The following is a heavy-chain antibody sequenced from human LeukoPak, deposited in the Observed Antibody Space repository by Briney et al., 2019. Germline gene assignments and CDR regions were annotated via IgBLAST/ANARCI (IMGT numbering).Heavy chain of an antibody. J-gene: IGHJ4*02. CDR1: EYTFTNCY. Sequence: ASVKVSCKAPEYTFTNCYMHWVRQAPGQGLEWMGWINTNTGNPTYAQGFTGRFVFSLDTSVSTAYLQISSLKAEDTAVYYCARELEGGTRPRKDYWGQGTLVTVSS. V-gene: IGHV7-4-1*02. D-gene: IGHD1-14*01. CDR3: ARELEGGTRPRKDY. CDR2: INTNTGNP.